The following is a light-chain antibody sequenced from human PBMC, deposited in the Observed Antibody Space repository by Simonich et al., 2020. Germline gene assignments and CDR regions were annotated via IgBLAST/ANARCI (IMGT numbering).Light chain of an antibody. CDR2: DAS. CDR1: QSVSSY. CDR3: QQRSNWPPIFT. V-gene: IGKV3-11*01. J-gene: IGKJ3*01. Sequence: EIVLTQSPATLSLSPGERATLSCRASQSVSSYLAWYQQKPGQAPRLLIYDASNRATGIPALFSCSGSGTDFTLTISSLEPEDFAVYYCQQRSNWPPIFTFGPGTKVDIK.